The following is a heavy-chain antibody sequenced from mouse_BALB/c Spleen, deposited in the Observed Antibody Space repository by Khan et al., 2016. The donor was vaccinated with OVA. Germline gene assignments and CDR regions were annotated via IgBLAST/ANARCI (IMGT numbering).Heavy chain of an antibody. V-gene: IGHV3-2*02. Sequence: QLEESGPGLVKPSQSLSLTCTITGYSITSNYAWNWFRQLPGNKLEWMGNISCSGSTNYNPYLKSRLSITRDTSKNQFFLLLHSVTPEASATYVCAGENDYGYALGYGGRGTLVTVSA. D-gene: IGHD1-1*01. CDR3: AGENDYGYALGY. J-gene: IGHJ4*01. CDR1: GYSITSNYA. CDR2: ISCSGST.